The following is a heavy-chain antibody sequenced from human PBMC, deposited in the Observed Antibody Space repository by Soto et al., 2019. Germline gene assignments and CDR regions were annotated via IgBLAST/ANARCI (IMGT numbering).Heavy chain of an antibody. Sequence: QVQLLQSGAEVKKPGSSVKVSCKASGGTFTSYAISWVRQAPGQGLEWMGGIVPVFGTATYAQRFQDRVTITEDRSASTAYLEMSDVSSDDTAVYYCARGPLWSRSQRLRGGMDVWGQGISVIVSS. D-gene: IGHD3-3*01. CDR1: GGTFTSYA. CDR3: ARGPLWSRSQRLRGGMDV. V-gene: IGHV1-69*06. CDR2: IVPVFGTA. J-gene: IGHJ6*02.